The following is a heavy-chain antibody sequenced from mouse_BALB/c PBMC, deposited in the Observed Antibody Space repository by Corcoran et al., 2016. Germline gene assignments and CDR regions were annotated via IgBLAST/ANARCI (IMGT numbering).Heavy chain of an antibody. CDR1: GFNIKDTY. V-gene: IGHV14-3*02. CDR2: IDPANGNT. CDR3: APHYYGSSYGFAY. J-gene: IGHJ3*01. Sequence: EVQLQQSGAELVKPGASVKLSCTASGFNIKDTYMHWVKQRPEQGLEWIGRIDPANGNTKYDPKFQGKATITADTSSNTAYLQLSSLISEDTAVYYCAPHYYGSSYGFAYWGQGTLVTVSA. D-gene: IGHD1-1*01.